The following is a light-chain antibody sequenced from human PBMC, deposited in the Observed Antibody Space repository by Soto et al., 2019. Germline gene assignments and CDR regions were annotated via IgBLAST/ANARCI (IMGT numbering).Light chain of an antibody. CDR2: DAS. Sequence: EIVLTQSPATLSLSPGERATLSCRASQSVTNYLAWYQQKPGQAPRLLIYDASNRATGIPARFSGSGSGTDFTLTISSLEPEDIAVYYCQQRNKWPPIFTFGPGTKVDVK. V-gene: IGKV3-11*01. CDR1: QSVTNY. CDR3: QQRNKWPPIFT. J-gene: IGKJ3*01.